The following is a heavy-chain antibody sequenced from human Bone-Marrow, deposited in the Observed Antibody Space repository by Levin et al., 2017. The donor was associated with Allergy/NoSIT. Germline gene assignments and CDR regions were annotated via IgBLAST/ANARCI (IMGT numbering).Heavy chain of an antibody. J-gene: IGHJ3*01. V-gene: IGHV3-48*01. CDR2: ISTSGTTT. CDR1: GFTFSGYS. D-gene: IGHD5-12*01. Sequence: GGSLRLSCVASGFTFSGYSMSWVRQAPGKGLEWVSYISTSGTTTYYADSLKGRFSISRDNAKNSLYLQMNSLRAEDTALYYCAGGYNTYPDAFDVWGQGTMVTVSS. CDR3: AGGYNTYPDAFDV.